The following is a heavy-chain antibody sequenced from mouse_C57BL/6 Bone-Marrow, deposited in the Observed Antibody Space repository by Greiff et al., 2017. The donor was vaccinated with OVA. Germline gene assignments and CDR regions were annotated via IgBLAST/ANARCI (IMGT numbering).Heavy chain of an antibody. Sequence: QVQLKQSGAELARPGASVKLSCKASGYTFTSYWMHWVKQRPGRGLEWIGRIDPNSGGTKYNEKFKSKATLTVDKPSSTAYMQLSSLTSEDSAVYYCARGITTVVASDYWGQGTTLTVSS. V-gene: IGHV1-62-3*01. CDR2: IDPNSGGT. J-gene: IGHJ2*01. CDR3: ARGITTVVASDY. CDR1: GYTFTSYW. D-gene: IGHD1-1*01.